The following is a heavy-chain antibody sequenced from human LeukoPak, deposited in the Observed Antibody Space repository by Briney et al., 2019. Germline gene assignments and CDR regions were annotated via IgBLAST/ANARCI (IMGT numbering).Heavy chain of an antibody. J-gene: IGHJ4*02. CDR1: GFRFDSFY. CDR3: ARSLIVASEDY. Sequence: KPGGSLRLSCAASGFRFDSFYMGWIRQVPGKGLDYIALISASGAVPYYAESVKGRFTISRDNAKHSVSLQMNSLSADDTAVYYCARSLIVASEDYWGQGTLVTVSS. CDR2: ISASGAVP. V-gene: IGHV3-11*04. D-gene: IGHD3-22*01.